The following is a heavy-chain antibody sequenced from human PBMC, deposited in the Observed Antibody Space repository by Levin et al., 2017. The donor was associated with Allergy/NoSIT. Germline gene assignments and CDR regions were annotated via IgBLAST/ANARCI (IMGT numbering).Heavy chain of an antibody. CDR3: ARTNYDSSGYFRYYFDY. J-gene: IGHJ4*02. D-gene: IGHD3-22*01. V-gene: IGHV2-70*01. Sequence: SGPTLVKPTQTLTLTCTFSGFSLSTSGMCVSWIRQSPGKALEWLAIIDWDGDTYYSTSLRTRLTISYDTSKNQVVLTMTNMDPVDTATYDCARTNYDSSGYFRYYFDYWGQGTLVTVSS. CDR2: IDWDGDT. CDR1: GFSLSTSGMC.